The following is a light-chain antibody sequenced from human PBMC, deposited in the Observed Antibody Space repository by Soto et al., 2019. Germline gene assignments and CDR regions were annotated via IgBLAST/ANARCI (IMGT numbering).Light chain of an antibody. V-gene: IGKV1-39*01. CDR1: QGIGNA. CDR3: QQSYSTPIP. Sequence: SQITPSPSSLSSTVAGRGTIPFRASQGIGNALGWYQQKPGKAPKLLIYAASSLQSGVPSRFSGSGSGTDFTLTISSLQPEDFATYYCQQSYSTPIPFGQGTDWRL. J-gene: IGKJ5*01. CDR2: AAS.